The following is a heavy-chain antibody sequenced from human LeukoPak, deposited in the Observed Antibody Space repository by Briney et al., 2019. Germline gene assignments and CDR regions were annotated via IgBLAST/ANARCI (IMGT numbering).Heavy chain of an antibody. V-gene: IGHV3-23*01. CDR2: ITGSHGPT. Sequence: PGGSLRLSCAASGFTFSSFAMTWVRQAPGKGLEWVSSITGSHGPTYNTDSVKGRFTISRDNSQNTLYLQMNSLRAEDTAVYYCVGDTPPGGDYYLDYWGQGTLVIVSS. CDR3: VGDTPPGGDYYLDY. D-gene: IGHD3-16*01. CDR1: GFTFSSFA. J-gene: IGHJ4*02.